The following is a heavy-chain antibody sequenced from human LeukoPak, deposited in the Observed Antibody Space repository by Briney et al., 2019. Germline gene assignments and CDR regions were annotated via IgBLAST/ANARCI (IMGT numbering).Heavy chain of an antibody. CDR2: ISSSSSYI. CDR3: ARSRIPTWYNWFDP. CDR1: GFTFSDYY. J-gene: IGHJ5*02. V-gene: IGHV3-21*01. Sequence: PGGSLRLSCAASGFTFSDYYMSWVRQAPGKGLEWVSSISSSSSYIYYADSVKGRFTISRDNAKNSLYLQMNSLRAEDTAVYYCARSRIPTWYNWFDPWGQGTLVTVSS. D-gene: IGHD2-21*01.